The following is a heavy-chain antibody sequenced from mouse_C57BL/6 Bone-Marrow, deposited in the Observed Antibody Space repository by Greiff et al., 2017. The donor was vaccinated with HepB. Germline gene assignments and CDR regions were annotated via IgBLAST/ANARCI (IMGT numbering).Heavy chain of an antibody. D-gene: IGHD2-10*01. V-gene: IGHV1-64*01. Sequence: QVQLQQPGAELVKPGASVKLSCKASGYTFPRYWMHWVKQRPGQGLEWIGMIHPNSGSTNYNEKVKSKATLTVDKSSSTAYMQLSSLTSEDSAVYYCVRSLLYWYFDVWGTGTTVTVSS. CDR3: VRSLLYWYFDV. CDR2: IHPNSGST. CDR1: GYTFPRYW. J-gene: IGHJ1*03.